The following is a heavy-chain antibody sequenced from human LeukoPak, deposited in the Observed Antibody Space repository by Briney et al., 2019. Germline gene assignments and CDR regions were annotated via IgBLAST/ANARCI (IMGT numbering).Heavy chain of an antibody. CDR2: IIPIFGTA. J-gene: IGHJ4*02. V-gene: IGHV1-69*13. D-gene: IGHD4/OR15-4a*01. CDR1: GGTFSSYA. CDR3: ARGKLGCSYCYDY. Sequence: GASVKVSCKASGGTFSSYAISWVRQAPGQGLEWMGGIIPIFGTANYAQKFQGRVMITADESTSTAYMELSSLRSEDTAVYYCARGKLGCSYCYDYWGQGTLVTVSS.